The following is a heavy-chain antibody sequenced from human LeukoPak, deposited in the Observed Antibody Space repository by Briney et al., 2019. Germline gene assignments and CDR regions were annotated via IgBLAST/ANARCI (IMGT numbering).Heavy chain of an antibody. J-gene: IGHJ4*02. Sequence: GGSLRLSCAASGFTFSSYGMHWVRQAPGKGLEWVAVISYDGSNKYYADSVKGRFTISRDNSKNTLYLQMNSLRAEDTAAYYCAKLLTVAGSFDYWGQGTLVTVSS. D-gene: IGHD6-19*01. V-gene: IGHV3-30*18. CDR2: ISYDGSNK. CDR1: GFTFSSYG. CDR3: AKLLTVAGSFDY.